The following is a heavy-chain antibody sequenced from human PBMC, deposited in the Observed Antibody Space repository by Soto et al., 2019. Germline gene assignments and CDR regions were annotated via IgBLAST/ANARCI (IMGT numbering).Heavy chain of an antibody. Sequence: PSETLSLTCAVSGGSISSGGYSWSWIRQPPGKGLEWIGYIYHSGSTYYNPSLKSRVTISVDRSKNQFSLKLSSVTAADTAVYYCAREILYCSSTSCSRRANWFDPWGQGTLVTVSS. CDR1: GGSISSGGYS. D-gene: IGHD2-2*01. CDR2: IYHSGST. J-gene: IGHJ5*02. CDR3: AREILYCSSTSCSRRANWFDP. V-gene: IGHV4-30-2*01.